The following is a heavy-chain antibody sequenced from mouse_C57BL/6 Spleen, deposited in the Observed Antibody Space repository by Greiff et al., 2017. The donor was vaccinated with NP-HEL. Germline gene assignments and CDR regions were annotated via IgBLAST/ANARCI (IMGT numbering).Heavy chain of an antibody. CDR3: ASPPFTGYYAMDY. J-gene: IGHJ4*01. V-gene: IGHV1-82*01. Sequence: QVQLQQSGPELVKPGASVKISCKASGYAFSSSWMNWVQQRPGKGLEWIGRIYPGDGDTNYNGKFKGKATLTADKSSSTAYMQLSSLTSEDSAVYFCASPPFTGYYAMDYWGQGTSLTVSS. CDR2: IYPGDGDT. D-gene: IGHD1-1*01. CDR1: GYAFSSSW.